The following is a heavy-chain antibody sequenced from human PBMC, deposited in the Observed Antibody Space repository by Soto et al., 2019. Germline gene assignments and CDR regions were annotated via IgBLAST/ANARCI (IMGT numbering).Heavy chain of an antibody. D-gene: IGHD3-16*01. CDR3: ARIGWGILYYYMDV. CDR1: GYTFTSYA. V-gene: IGHV1-3*01. CDR2: INAGNGNT. J-gene: IGHJ6*03. Sequence: EASVKVSCKASGYTFTSYAMHWVRQAPGQRLEWMGWINAGNGNTKYSQKFQGRVTITRDTSASTAYMELSSLRSEDTAVYYCARIGWGILYYYMDVWGKGTTVTVSS.